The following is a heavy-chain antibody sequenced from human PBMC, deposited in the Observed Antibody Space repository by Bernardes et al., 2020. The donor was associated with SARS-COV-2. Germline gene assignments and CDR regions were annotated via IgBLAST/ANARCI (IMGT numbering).Heavy chain of an antibody. CDR2: ISAYNGNT. V-gene: IGHV1-18*04. CDR3: ARDVYLDYEFWSGDSWADALDI. D-gene: IGHD3-3*01. J-gene: IGHJ3*02. Sequence: ASVKVSCKASGYAFTSYGISWVRQAPGQGPEWMGWISAYNGNTNYAQKFQGRVIMTTDISTNTAYMELRSLRSDDTAMYYCARDVYLDYEFWSGDSWADALDIWCQGTVVFVAS. CDR1: GYAFTSYG.